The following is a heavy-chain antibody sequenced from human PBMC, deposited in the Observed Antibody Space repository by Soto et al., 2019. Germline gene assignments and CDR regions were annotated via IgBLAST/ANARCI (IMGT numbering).Heavy chain of an antibody. CDR1: GGSCSTDY. Sequence: QVQLQQWGAGLLKPSETLSLTCAVYGGSCSTDYWSWIRQPPGKGLAWIGEINPSGGTNYNPSLKSRVTISVATSKNQFSLKLSSGTAADTAVYYCARVLAARASRDFDYWGQGTLVTVSS. CDR2: INPSGGT. CDR3: ARVLAARASRDFDY. V-gene: IGHV4-34*01. J-gene: IGHJ4*02. D-gene: IGHD6-6*01.